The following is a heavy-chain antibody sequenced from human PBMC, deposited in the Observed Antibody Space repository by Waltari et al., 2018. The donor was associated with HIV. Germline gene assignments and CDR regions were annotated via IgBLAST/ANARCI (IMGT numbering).Heavy chain of an antibody. Sequence: QVQLVQSGAEVKKPAASVKVSCKASGYTFTSYDINWVRQATGQGLEWMGWMNPNSGNTGYAQKFQGRVTMTRNTSISTAYMELSSLRSEDTAVYYCAREYPPLTPTWIQLVNYYYGMDVWGQGP. CDR2: MNPNSGNT. D-gene: IGHD5-18*01. CDR1: GYTFTSYD. V-gene: IGHV1-8*01. CDR3: AREYPPLTPTWIQLVNYYYGMDV. J-gene: IGHJ6*02.